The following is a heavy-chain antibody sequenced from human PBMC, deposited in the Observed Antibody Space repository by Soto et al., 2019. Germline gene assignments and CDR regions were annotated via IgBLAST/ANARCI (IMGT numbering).Heavy chain of an antibody. J-gene: IGHJ4*02. V-gene: IGHV1-18*01. D-gene: IGHD1-1*01. CDR3: ARGRYGDY. CDR2: ISAHNGNT. CDR1: TFTSYG. Sequence: TFTSYGITWVRRAPGQGLEWMGWISAHNGNTDYAQKLQGRVIVTRDTSTSTAYMELRSLRSDDTAVYYCARGRYGDYWGQGALVTVSS.